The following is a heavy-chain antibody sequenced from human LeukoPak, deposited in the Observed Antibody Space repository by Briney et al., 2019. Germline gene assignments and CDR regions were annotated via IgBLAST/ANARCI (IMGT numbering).Heavy chain of an antibody. J-gene: IGHJ3*02. CDR2: ISSSSSYI. CDR3: ATDTSRAFDI. V-gene: IGHV3-21*01. Sequence: SGGSLRLSCAASGFTFSSYSMNWVRQAPGKVLEWVSSISSSSSYIYYADSVKGRFTISRDNAKNSLYLQMNSLRVEDTALYYCATDTSRAFDIWGQGTMVTVSS. CDR1: GFTFSSYS. D-gene: IGHD1-26*01.